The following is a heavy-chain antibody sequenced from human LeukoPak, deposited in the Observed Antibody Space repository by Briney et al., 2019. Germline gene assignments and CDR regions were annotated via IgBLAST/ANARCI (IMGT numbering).Heavy chain of an antibody. D-gene: IGHD3-22*01. V-gene: IGHV1-69*01. Sequence: SVKVSCRASGGTFSSYAISWVRQAPGQGLEWMGGIIPIFGTANYAQKFQGRVTITADESTSTAYMELSSLRSEDTAVYYCARVGFSGYLHYFDYWGQGTLVTVSS. J-gene: IGHJ4*02. CDR2: IIPIFGTA. CDR1: GGTFSSYA. CDR3: ARVGFSGYLHYFDY.